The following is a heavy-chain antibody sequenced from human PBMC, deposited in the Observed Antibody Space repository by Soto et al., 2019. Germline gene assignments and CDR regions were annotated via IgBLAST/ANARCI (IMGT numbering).Heavy chain of an antibody. CDR1: GYTFTSYG. CDR3: AGVVVVAATPAGYYGMDV. J-gene: IGHJ6*02. CDR2: ISAYNGNT. V-gene: IGHV1-18*01. D-gene: IGHD2-15*01. Sequence: ASVKVSCKASGYTFTSYGISWVRQAPGQVLEGMGWISAYNGNTNYAQKLQGRVTMTTDTSTSTAYMELRSLRSDDTAVYYCAGVVVVAATPAGYYGMDVWGQGTTVTVSS.